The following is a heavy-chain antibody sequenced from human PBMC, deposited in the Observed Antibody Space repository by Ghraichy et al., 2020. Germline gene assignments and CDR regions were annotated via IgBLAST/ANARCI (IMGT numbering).Heavy chain of an antibody. CDR2: IYYSGST. Sequence: SETLSLTCTVSGGSISSYYWSWIRQPPGKGLEWIGYIYYSGSTNYNPSLKSRVTISVDTSKNQFSLKLSSVTAADTAVYYCARLRVTSRGNDAFDIWGQGTMVTVSS. D-gene: IGHD2-21*02. CDR3: ARLRVTSRGNDAFDI. J-gene: IGHJ3*02. V-gene: IGHV4-59*08. CDR1: GGSISSYY.